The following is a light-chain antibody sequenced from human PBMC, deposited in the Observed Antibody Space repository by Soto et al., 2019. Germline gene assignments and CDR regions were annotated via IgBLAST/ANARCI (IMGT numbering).Light chain of an antibody. V-gene: IGLV2-23*01. CDR2: EGH. Sequence: QSALAQPASVSGSPGQSITISCTGTSGFVGSFSLVSWYQQHPGKAPKVMIYEGHRRPSGVPDRFSGSTSVNSASLTISGLQADDEPDYYCCLYIGATTYVFGTGTKVTVL. CDR3: CLYIGATTYV. CDR1: SGFVGSFSL. J-gene: IGLJ1*01.